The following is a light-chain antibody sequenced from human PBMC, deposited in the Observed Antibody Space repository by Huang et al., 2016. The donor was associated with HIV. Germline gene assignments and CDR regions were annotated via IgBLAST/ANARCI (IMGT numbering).Light chain of an antibody. CDR2: GAS. V-gene: IGKV3-20*01. J-gene: IGKJ1*01. Sequence: ENVLTQSPGTLSLSPGERATLSCRASQRVRSSYLAWYQQNPGQAPRLLIYGASSRATGIPDRFSGSGSGTDFTLTISRLEPEDFAVYYCQQYGSSPGTFGQGTKVEIK. CDR3: QQYGSSPGT. CDR1: QRVRSSY.